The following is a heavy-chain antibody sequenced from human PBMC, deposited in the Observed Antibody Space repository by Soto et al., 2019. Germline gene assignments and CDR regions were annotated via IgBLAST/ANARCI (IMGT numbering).Heavy chain of an antibody. CDR2: IYHSGST. J-gene: IGHJ3*02. V-gene: IGHV4-4*02. CDR1: GGSISSSNW. Sequence: SVTLSLTCAVSGGSISSSNWWSWVRQPPGKGLEWIGEIYHSGSTNYNPSLKSRVTISVDKSKNQFSLKLSSVTAADTAVYYCARFYDSSGGDAFDIWGQGTMVTVSS. CDR3: ARFYDSSGGDAFDI. D-gene: IGHD3-22*01.